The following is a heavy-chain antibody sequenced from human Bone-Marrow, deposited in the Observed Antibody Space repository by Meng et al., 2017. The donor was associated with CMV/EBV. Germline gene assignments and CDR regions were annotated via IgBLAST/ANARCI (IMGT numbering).Heavy chain of an antibody. J-gene: IGHJ4*02. Sequence: SDTLSLTCAVYGGSFSGYYLSWIRQPPGKGLEWIGEINHSGSTNYNPSLKSRVTISVDTSKNQFSLKLSSVTAADTAVYNCASRNPLYSRDYWGPGTLVTVSS. CDR3: ASRNPLYSRDY. D-gene: IGHD6-13*01. V-gene: IGHV4-34*01. CDR1: GGSFSGYY. CDR2: INHSGST.